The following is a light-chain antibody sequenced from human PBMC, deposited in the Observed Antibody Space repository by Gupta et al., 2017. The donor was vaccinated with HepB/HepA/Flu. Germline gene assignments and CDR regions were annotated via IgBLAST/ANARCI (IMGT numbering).Light chain of an antibody. Sequence: QSALTQPPSVSGSPGQSVTISCTGTSSDVGSYNRVSWYQQPPGTAPKLMIYEVSNRPSGVPERFSGSKSGNTVSLTISGLQAEDEADYYCSSYTSSSTLVFGGGTKLTVL. J-gene: IGLJ2*01. CDR3: SSYTSSSTLV. V-gene: IGLV2-18*02. CDR2: EVS. CDR1: SSDVGSYNR.